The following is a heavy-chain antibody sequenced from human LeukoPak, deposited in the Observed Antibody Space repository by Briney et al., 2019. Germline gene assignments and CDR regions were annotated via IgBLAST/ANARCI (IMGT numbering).Heavy chain of an antibody. CDR3: VRSAFHAGSGNYYDY. CDR2: ITNDGSST. Sequence: GGSLRLSCAASGLTFSSHWMHWARQAPGKGLVWVSRITNDGSSTTYADSVKGRFTISRDNAKNMLYLQVNSPRVEDTAVYYCVRSAFHAGSGNYYDYWGQGTLVTVSS. D-gene: IGHD3-22*01. V-gene: IGHV3-74*01. J-gene: IGHJ4*02. CDR1: GLTFSSHW.